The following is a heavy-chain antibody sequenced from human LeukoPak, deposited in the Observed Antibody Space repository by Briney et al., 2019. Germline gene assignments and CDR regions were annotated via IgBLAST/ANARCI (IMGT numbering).Heavy chain of an antibody. D-gene: IGHD3-22*01. J-gene: IGHJ4*02. CDR1: GGSISSYY. CDR2: IYYSGST. Sequence: NPSETLSLTCTVSGGSISSYYWSWIRQPAGKGLEWIGYIYYSGSTNYNPSLKSRVTISVATSKNQFSLKLSSVTAADTAVYYCAANTYYDSSGYYYGDYWGQGTLVTVSS. V-gene: IGHV4-59*01. CDR3: AANTYYDSSGYYYGDY.